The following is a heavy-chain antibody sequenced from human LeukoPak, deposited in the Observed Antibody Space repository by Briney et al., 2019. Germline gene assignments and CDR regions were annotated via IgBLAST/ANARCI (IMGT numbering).Heavy chain of an antibody. V-gene: IGHV4-4*07. J-gene: IGHJ4*02. CDR3: ARGGSPFCISPSCQGAFDS. CDR2: VYPSGTT. CDR1: GGSISRYY. D-gene: IGHD2-2*01. Sequence: SETLSLTCIVSGGSISRYYWSWILQPAEKALEWIGRVYPSGTTNYNPSLKSRVTMSVDTSKNHFSLNLSSVTAADTAVYYCARGGSPFCISPSCQGAFDSWGQGTLVTVSS.